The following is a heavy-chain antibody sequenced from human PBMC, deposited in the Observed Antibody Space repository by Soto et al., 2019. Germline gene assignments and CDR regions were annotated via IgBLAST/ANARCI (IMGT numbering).Heavy chain of an antibody. CDR1: GGSLSGYY. J-gene: IGHJ4*02. Sequence: QVQLQQWGAGLLKPAETLSLTCGVYGGSLSGYYWSWIRQAPGKGLEWIGEINHNGLTNYAPSLKSRVAISVDMSKNQCSLRLTSVTAADTAVYYCARERMVPAGPLYYFDYWGQGTLVTVSS. CDR2: INHNGLT. D-gene: IGHD2-2*01. V-gene: IGHV4-34*02. CDR3: ARERMVPAGPLYYFDY.